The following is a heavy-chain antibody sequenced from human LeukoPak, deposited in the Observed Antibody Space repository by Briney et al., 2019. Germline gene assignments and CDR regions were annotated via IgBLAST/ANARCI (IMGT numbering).Heavy chain of an antibody. Sequence: GGSLRLSCAASGFTFSSYDMHWVRQATGKGLEWVSAIGTAGDTYYPGSVKGRFTISRENAKNSLYLQMNSLRAGGTAVYYCARGGGRYCSGGSCYSHYYGMDVWGQGTTVTVSS. D-gene: IGHD2-15*01. J-gene: IGHJ6*02. CDR2: IGTAGDT. CDR1: GFTFSSYD. V-gene: IGHV3-13*01. CDR3: ARGGGRYCSGGSCYSHYYGMDV.